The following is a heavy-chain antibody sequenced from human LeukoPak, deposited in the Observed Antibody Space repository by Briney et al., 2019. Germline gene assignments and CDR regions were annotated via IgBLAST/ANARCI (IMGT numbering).Heavy chain of an antibody. CDR3: AGASWHTAMVKIGPNRRKYYFDY. J-gene: IGHJ4*02. V-gene: IGHV4-30-4*01. CDR2: INHSGST. CDR1: GGSISSGDYY. Sequence: SQTLSLTCTVSGGSISSGDYYWSWIRQPPGKGLEWIGEINHSGSTNYNPSLKSRVTISVDTSKNQFSLKLSSVTAADTAVYYCAGASWHTAMVKIGPNRRKYYFDYWGQGTLVTVSS. D-gene: IGHD5-18*01.